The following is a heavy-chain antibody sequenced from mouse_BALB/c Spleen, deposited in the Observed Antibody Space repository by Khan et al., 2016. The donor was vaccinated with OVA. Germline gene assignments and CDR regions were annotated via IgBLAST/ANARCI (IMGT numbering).Heavy chain of an antibody. CDR2: TYPGGGYT. D-gene: IGHD3-1*01. CDR1: GYTFTNYW. V-gene: IGHV1-63*02. Sequence: QVQLKESGAELVRPGTSVKMSCKAAGYTFTNYWIGWVKQRPGHGLEWIGDTYPGGGYTNYNEKFKGKATLTADTSSSTAYMQLSGLTSEDSAIYYWARRGAARATWDYFDYWGQGTTLPGSS. CDR3: ARRGAARATWDYFDY. J-gene: IGHJ2*01.